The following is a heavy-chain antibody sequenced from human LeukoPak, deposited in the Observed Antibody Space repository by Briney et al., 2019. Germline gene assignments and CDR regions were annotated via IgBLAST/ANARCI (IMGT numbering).Heavy chain of an antibody. CDR3: AGWNTDFWSIFYYGMDV. J-gene: IGHJ6*02. Sequence: SETLSLTCTVSGASITSYNCNWVRQPPGKGMVWIGYIYHSGSSNYNPSLRSRVTISLDTSKNYFSLKLNSVTAADTAVYYCAGWNTDFWSIFYYGMDVWGQGTTVTVFS. CDR2: IYHSGSS. V-gene: IGHV4-59*01. D-gene: IGHD3-3*01. CDR1: GASITSYN.